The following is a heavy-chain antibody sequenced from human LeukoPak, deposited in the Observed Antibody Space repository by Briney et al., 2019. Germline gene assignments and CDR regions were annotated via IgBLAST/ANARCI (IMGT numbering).Heavy chain of an antibody. Sequence: PGGSLRLSWAASGFTFSSYWMSWVRQAPGKGLEWVANIKQGGSEKYYVDSVKGRFTISRDNAKNSLYLQMTSLRAEDTAVYYCARGLHNAWELHFDYWGQGTLVTVSS. J-gene: IGHJ4*02. CDR1: GFTFSSYW. CDR2: IKQGGSEK. V-gene: IGHV3-7*01. CDR3: ARGLHNAWELHFDY. D-gene: IGHD1-26*01.